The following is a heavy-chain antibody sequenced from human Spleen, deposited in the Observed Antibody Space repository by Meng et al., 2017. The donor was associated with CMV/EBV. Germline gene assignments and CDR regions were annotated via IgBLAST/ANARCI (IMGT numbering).Heavy chain of an antibody. CDR3: ARRSGSYYYYDTDV. D-gene: IGHD1-26*01. CDR2: IYYSGST. J-gene: IGHJ6*02. Sequence: SETLSLSCTVSGGTISSYYWSWIRQPPGKGLEWIGYIYYSGSTNYNPSLKSRVTISVDTSKNQFSLKLSSVTAADTAVYYCARRSGSYYYYDTDVWGQGTTVTVS. CDR1: GGTISSYY. V-gene: IGHV4-59*01.